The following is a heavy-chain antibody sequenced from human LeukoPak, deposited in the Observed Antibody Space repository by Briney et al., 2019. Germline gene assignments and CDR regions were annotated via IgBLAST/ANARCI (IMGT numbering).Heavy chain of an antibody. CDR3: ARDQKYYGMDV. J-gene: IGHJ6*02. CDR2: ISSSSSYI. V-gene: IGHV3-21*01. Sequence: GGSLRLSCAASGFTFSSYSMNWVRQAPGKGLEWVSSISSSSSYIYYADSVKGRYTISRDNAKNSLYLQMNSLRAEDTAVYYCARDQKYYGMDVWGQGTTVTVSS. CDR1: GFTFSSYS.